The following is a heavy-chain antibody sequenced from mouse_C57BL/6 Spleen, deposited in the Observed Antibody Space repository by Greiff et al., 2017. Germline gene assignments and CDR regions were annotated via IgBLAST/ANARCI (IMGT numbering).Heavy chain of an antibody. CDR1: GFTFSSYT. Sequence: EVKLVESGGGLVKPGGSMKLSCAASGFTFSSYTMSWVRQTPEKRLEWVATISGGGGNTYYPDSVKGRFTISRDNAKNTLYLQMSSLRSEDTALYYCARHPSNLYYYGSSAWFAYWGQGTLVTVSA. CDR3: ARHPSNLYYYGSSAWFAY. J-gene: IGHJ3*01. D-gene: IGHD1-1*01. CDR2: ISGGGGNT. V-gene: IGHV5-9*01.